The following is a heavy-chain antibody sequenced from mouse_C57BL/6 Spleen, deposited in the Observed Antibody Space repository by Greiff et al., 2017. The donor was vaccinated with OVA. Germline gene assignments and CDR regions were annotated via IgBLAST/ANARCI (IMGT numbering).Heavy chain of an antibody. CDR3: APFLPYFGY. CDR1: GYAFSSSW. Sequence: VQLQQSGPELVKPGASVKISCKASGYAFSSSWMNWVKQRPGKGLEWIGRIYPGDGDTNYNGKFKGKATLTADKSSSTAYMQLSSLTSEDSAVYFCAPFLPYFGYWGQGTTLTVSS. CDR2: IYPGDGDT. D-gene: IGHD2-10*01. J-gene: IGHJ2*01. V-gene: IGHV1-82*01.